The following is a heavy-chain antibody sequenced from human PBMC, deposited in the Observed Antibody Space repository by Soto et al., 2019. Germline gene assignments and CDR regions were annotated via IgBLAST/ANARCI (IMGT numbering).Heavy chain of an antibody. CDR2: IYHSGST. J-gene: IGHJ4*02. V-gene: IGHV4-30-2*02. CDR1: GGSISSGGSF. Sequence: SETLSLTCAVSGGSISSGGSFWSWVRQPPGKGLEWIGYIYHSGSTYYNPSLKSRLTISVDTSKNQFSLKLSSATAADTAVYYCAASGSNGQFDYWAQGTLVTVSS. CDR3: AASGSNGQFDY. D-gene: IGHD3-10*01.